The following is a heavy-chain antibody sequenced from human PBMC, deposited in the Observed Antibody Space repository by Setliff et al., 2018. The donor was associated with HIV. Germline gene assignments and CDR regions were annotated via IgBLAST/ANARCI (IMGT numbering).Heavy chain of an antibody. CDR3: ARDVSWRVRTYIDY. D-gene: IGHD3-3*01. CDR2: ISSSSRSN. Sequence: GGSLRLSCEASGFTFSTYSMNWVRQAPGKGLEWVSSISSSSRSNYYADSVKGRFTISRDNAKNYLYLQMNSLPAEDTAVYYCARDVSWRVRTYIDYWGQGALVTVSS. V-gene: IGHV3-21*01. J-gene: IGHJ4*02. CDR1: GFTFSTYS.